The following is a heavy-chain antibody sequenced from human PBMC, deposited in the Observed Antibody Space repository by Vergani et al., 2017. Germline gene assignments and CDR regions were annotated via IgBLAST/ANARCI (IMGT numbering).Heavy chain of an antibody. Sequence: QVQLQESGPGLVKPSETLSLTCTVSGGSISSYYWSWIRQPPGKGLEWIGYIYYSGSTNYNPSLKSRVTISVDTSKNQFSLKLSCVTAADTAVYYCARRGSSIAAAGSVAFDIWGQGTMVTVSS. J-gene: IGHJ3*02. CDR1: GGSISSYY. CDR3: ARRGSSIAAAGSVAFDI. CDR2: IYYSGST. V-gene: IGHV4-59*08. D-gene: IGHD6-13*01.